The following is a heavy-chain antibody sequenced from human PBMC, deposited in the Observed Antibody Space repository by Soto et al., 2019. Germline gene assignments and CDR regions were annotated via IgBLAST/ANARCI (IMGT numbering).Heavy chain of an antibody. Sequence: PGGSLRLSCAASGFTFSSYALHWVRQAPGKGLEWVAVISSDGNNRYSADSVKGRFTISRDNSKNTLYLQMNSLRGEDTAVYYCARDLSVAGPDYWGQGTLVTVS. CDR3: ARDLSVAGPDY. CDR1: GFTFSSYA. V-gene: IGHV3-30-3*01. CDR2: ISSDGNNR. J-gene: IGHJ4*02. D-gene: IGHD6-19*01.